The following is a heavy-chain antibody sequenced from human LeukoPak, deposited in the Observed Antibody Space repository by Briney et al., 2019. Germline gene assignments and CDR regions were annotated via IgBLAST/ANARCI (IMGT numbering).Heavy chain of an antibody. CDR1: GGSFSGYY. V-gene: IGHV4-34*01. CDR3: ARGKQQLAYYYGMDV. J-gene: IGHJ6*02. D-gene: IGHD6-13*01. Sequence: PSETLSLTCAVYGGSFSGYYWSWIRQPPGKGLEWIGEIYHSGSSNYNPSLKSRVIVSLDTSKNQFSLKLISVTAADTAVYYCARGKQQLAYYYGMDVWGQGTTVTVSS. CDR2: IYHSGSS.